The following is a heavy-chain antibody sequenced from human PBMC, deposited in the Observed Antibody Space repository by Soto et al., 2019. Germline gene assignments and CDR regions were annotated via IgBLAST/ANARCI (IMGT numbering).Heavy chain of an antibody. CDR3: ARGESLLWFGELYYFDY. Sequence: PGGSLRLSCAASGFTFSDYYMSWIRQAPGKGLEWVSYISSSSSYTNYADSVKGRFTISRDNAKNSLYLQMNSLRAEDTAVYYCARGESLLWFGELYYFDYWGQGTLVTVSS. CDR2: ISSSSSYT. D-gene: IGHD3-10*01. J-gene: IGHJ4*02. V-gene: IGHV3-11*06. CDR1: GFTFSDYY.